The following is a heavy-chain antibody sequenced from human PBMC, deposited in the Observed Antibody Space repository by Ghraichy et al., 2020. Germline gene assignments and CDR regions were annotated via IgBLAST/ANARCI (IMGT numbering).Heavy chain of an antibody. Sequence: GESLNISCAASGFTFSSYWMSWVRQAPGKGLEWVANIKQDGSEKYYVDSVKGRFTISRDNAKNSLYLQMNSLRAEDTAVYYCARDLPDYDFWSGYYPPPGYWGQGTLVTVSS. CDR3: ARDLPDYDFWSGYYPPPGY. J-gene: IGHJ4*02. D-gene: IGHD3-3*01. CDR1: GFTFSSYW. CDR2: IKQDGSEK. V-gene: IGHV3-7*01.